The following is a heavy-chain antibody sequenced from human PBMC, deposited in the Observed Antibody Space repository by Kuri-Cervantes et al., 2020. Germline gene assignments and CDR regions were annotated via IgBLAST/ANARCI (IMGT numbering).Heavy chain of an antibody. CDR3: ASHAGTDGYNWFDP. J-gene: IGHJ5*02. Sequence: SQTLSLTCAVSGGSISSGGYSWSWIRQPPGKGLEWIGYIYHSGSTYYNPSLKSRVTISVDTSKNQFSLKLSSVTAADTAVYYCASHAGTDGYNWFDPWGQGTLVTVSS. CDR1: GGSISSGGYS. V-gene: IGHV4-30-2*03. CDR2: IYHSGST. D-gene: IGHD6-13*01.